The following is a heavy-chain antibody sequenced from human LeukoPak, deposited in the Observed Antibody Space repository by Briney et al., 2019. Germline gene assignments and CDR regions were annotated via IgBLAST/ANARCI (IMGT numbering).Heavy chain of an antibody. V-gene: IGHV4-4*07. CDR3: ARSRCYNCAFDI. Sequence: SETLSLTCTVSGGSISLYYWSWIRQPAGKGLEWIGRVFTSGDTKYNSSLKSRVAMSVDTSKNHFSLKLISVTAADTAVYYCARSRCYNCAFDIWGQGTMVTVSS. D-gene: IGHD2-2*02. CDR1: GGSISLYY. J-gene: IGHJ3*02. CDR2: VFTSGDT.